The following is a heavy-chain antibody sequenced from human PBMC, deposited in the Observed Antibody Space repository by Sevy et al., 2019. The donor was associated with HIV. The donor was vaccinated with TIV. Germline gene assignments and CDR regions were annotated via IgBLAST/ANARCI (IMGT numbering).Heavy chain of an antibody. J-gene: IGHJ3*02. CDR1: GFTFSSYA. CDR3: AAVRFGGFDAFDI. V-gene: IGHV3-30-3*01. CDR2: ISYDGSNK. D-gene: IGHD3-16*01. Sequence: GGSLRLSCAASGFTFSSYAMHWVRQAPGKGLEWVAVISYDGSNKHYADSVKGRFTISRDNSKNTLYLQMKSLRAEDTAVYYCAAVRFGGFDAFDIWGQGTMVTVSS.